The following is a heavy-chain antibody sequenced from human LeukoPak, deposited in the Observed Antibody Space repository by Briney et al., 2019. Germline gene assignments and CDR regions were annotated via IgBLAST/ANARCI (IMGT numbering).Heavy chain of an antibody. Sequence: SETLSLTCTVSGGSISSSSHYWGWIRQPPGKGLEWIGSIYYSGSTYYNPSLKSRVTISVDTSKNQFSLKLSSVTAADTAVYYCARLLIVVDYFDYWGQGTLVTVSS. V-gene: IGHV4-39*01. J-gene: IGHJ4*02. CDR2: IYYSGST. CDR3: ARLLIVVDYFDY. CDR1: GGSISSSSHY. D-gene: IGHD2-15*01.